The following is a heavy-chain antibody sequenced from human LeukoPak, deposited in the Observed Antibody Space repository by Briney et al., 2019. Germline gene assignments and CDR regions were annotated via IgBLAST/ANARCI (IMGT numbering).Heavy chain of an antibody. CDR2: INPDSGGT. D-gene: IGHD6-19*01. V-gene: IGHV1-2*02. CDR1: GYIFSGYY. CDR3: ARVSMRAVAFPSFAP. Sequence: GASVKVSCKASGYIFSGYYIHWVRRAPGQGLEWMGWINPDSGGTNYGQRFQGRVTMTRDTSINTAYMELSGLRSDDTAVYYCARVSMRAVAFPSFAPWGQGTLVTVSS. J-gene: IGHJ5*02.